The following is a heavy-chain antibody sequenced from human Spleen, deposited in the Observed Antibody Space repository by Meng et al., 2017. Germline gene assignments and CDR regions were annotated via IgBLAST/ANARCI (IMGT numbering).Heavy chain of an antibody. CDR2: IGHSGIT. Sequence: QLQLQESGSGLVKPSEALSLTCSLSGGSISTSGYYWGWIRQPPGKGLEWIGSIGHSGITYYTPSLKSRVTVSIDTSKSQFSLKLTSVTAADTAVYYCVRSSGWVRTGFDPWGQGTLVTVSS. J-gene: IGHJ5*02. V-gene: IGHV4-39*01. D-gene: IGHD6-19*01. CDR1: GGSISTSGYY. CDR3: VRSSGWVRTGFDP.